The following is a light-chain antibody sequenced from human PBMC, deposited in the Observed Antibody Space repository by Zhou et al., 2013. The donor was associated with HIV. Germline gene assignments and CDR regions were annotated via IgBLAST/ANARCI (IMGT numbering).Light chain of an antibody. CDR2: AAS. Sequence: DIQMTQSPSSLSASVGDRVTIICRASQSINSYLNWYQQKPGKAPKLLIYAASSLQSGVPSRFSGSGSGTDFTLTISSLQPEDFATYYCQQSYSNPRAFGQGTKLEIK. CDR1: QSINSY. J-gene: IGKJ2*01. CDR3: QQSYSNPRA. V-gene: IGKV1-39*01.